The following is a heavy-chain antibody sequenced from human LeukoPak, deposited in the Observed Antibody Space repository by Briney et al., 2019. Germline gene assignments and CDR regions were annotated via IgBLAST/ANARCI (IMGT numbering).Heavy chain of an antibody. CDR3: ARWWDSSGLFDY. CDR2: INSDGSST. CDR1: GFTFGSYW. V-gene: IGHV3-74*01. J-gene: IGHJ4*02. Sequence: PGGSLRLSCAASGFTFGSYWMHWVRQAPGKGLVWVSRINSDGSSTSYADSVKGRFTISRDNAKNTLYLQMNSLRAEDTAVYYCARWWDSSGLFDYWGQGTLVTVSS. D-gene: IGHD3-22*01.